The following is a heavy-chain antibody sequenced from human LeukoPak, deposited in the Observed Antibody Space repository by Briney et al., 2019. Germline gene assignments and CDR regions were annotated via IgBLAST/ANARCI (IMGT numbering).Heavy chain of an antibody. J-gene: IGHJ4*02. CDR1: GGSISSYY. CDR3: ARVYSSGGSSNYSFDY. CDR2: IYYSGST. Sequence: SETLSLTCTVSGGSISSYYWSWIRQPPGEGLEWIGYIYYSGSTNYNPSLKSRVTISVDTSKNQFSLKLSSVTAADTAVYYCARVYSSGGSSNYSFDYGGKETLVTVSS. V-gene: IGHV4-59*01. D-gene: IGHD6-19*01.